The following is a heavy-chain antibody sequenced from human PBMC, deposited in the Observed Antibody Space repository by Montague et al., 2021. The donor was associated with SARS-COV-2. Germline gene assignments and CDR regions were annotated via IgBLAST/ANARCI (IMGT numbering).Heavy chain of an antibody. CDR2: INHSGST. Sequence: SETLSLTCAVYGGSVSDYYWSWIRQPPGKGLEWIGEINHSGSTNYNPSLKSRVTTSVDTSKNQFSLKLTSVTAADTAVYYCARGPRITMIVVVITDIWFDPWGQGTLVPVSS. CDR1: GGSVSDYY. V-gene: IGHV4-34*01. CDR3: ARGPRITMIVVVITDIWFDP. D-gene: IGHD3-22*01. J-gene: IGHJ5*02.